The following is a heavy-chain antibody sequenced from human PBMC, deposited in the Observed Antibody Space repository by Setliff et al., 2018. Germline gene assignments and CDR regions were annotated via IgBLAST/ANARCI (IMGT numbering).Heavy chain of an antibody. CDR3: AKNPSRVYATRFDY. V-gene: IGHV3-33*08. Sequence: GGSLRLSCAGSGFTFSSYSMNWVRQAPGKGLEWVAVIWNDATKKYYADSVKGRFTISRDNSKNTLYLQMNSLRAEDTAVYYCAKNPSRVYATRFDYWGQGTLVTVSS. CDR2: IWNDATKK. CDR1: GFTFSSYS. J-gene: IGHJ4*02. D-gene: IGHD2-8*01.